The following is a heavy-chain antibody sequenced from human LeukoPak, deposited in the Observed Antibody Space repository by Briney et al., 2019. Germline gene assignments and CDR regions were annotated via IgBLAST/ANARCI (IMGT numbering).Heavy chain of an antibody. J-gene: IGHJ5*02. D-gene: IGHD3-22*01. CDR1: GFTFDDYA. CDR3: AKGGARYYYDSSGYH. V-gene: IGHV3-9*01. CDR2: ISWNSGSI. Sequence: PGGSLRLSCAASGFTFDDYAMHWVRQAPGKGLEWDSGISWNSGSIGYADSVKGRFTISRDNAKNSLYLQMNSLRAEDTALYYCAKGGARYYYDSSGYHWGQGTLVTVSS.